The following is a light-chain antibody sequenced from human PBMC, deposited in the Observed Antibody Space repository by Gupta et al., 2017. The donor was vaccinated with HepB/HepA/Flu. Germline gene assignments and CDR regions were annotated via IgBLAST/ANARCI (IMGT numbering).Light chain of an antibody. J-gene: IGLJ2*01. Sequence: QSALTPPASVFRSPGQSLTISCTGISSDVGSYNYVSCYQQHPGKAPKLMIYDVSNRPSGVSNHFSGSKSGNTAALTISGLQAEDEADYYCSSYTISSTGVFGGGTKLTVL. CDR2: DVS. CDR1: SSDVGSYNY. V-gene: IGLV2-14*03. CDR3: SSYTISSTGV.